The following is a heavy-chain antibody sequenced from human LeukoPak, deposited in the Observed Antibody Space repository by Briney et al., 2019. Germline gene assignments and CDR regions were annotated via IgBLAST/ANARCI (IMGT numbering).Heavy chain of an antibody. Sequence: SETLSLTCTVSGGSISSYYWSWIRQPPGKGLEWIGYIYYSGSTNYNPSLKSRVTISVGTSKNQFSLKLSSVTAADTAVYYCARASLDYDSSGYYYFDYWGQGTLVTVSS. J-gene: IGHJ4*02. CDR1: GGSISSYY. CDR3: ARASLDYDSSGYYYFDY. D-gene: IGHD3-22*01. CDR2: IYYSGST. V-gene: IGHV4-59*01.